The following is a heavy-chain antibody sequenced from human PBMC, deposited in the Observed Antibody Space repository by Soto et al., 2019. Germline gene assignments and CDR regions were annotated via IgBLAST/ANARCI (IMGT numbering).Heavy chain of an antibody. Sequence: VKVSCKASGGTFSSYAISWVRQAPGQGLEWMGGIIPIFGTANYAQKFQGRVTITADESTSTAYMELSSLRSEDTAVYYCARDISGNSIWFDPWGQGTLVTVSS. D-gene: IGHD2-21*02. CDR1: GGTFSSYA. CDR3: ARDISGNSIWFDP. J-gene: IGHJ5*02. V-gene: IGHV1-69*01. CDR2: IIPIFGTA.